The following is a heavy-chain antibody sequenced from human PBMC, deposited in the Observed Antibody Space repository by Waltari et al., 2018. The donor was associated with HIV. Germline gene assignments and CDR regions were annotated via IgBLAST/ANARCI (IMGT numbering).Heavy chain of an antibody. V-gene: IGHV4-61*02. CDR2: VYTSGST. J-gene: IGHJ2*01. CDR1: GGSISSGYYY. Sequence: QVQLRESGPGLVKPSQTLSLTCTVSGGSISSGYYYWSWIRQPAGKGLGWLGRVYTSGSTNYNPSLKSRVTISVDTSNNQFSLKLSSVTAADTAVYYCARALDYYESGSFPWWFFDLWGRGTLVTVTS. D-gene: IGHD3-10*01. CDR3: ARALDYYESGSFPWWFFDL.